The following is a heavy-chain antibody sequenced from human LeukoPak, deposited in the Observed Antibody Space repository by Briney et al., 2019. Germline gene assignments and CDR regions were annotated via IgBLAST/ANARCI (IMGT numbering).Heavy chain of an antibody. J-gene: IGHJ6*02. Sequence: PSQTLSLTCTVSGGSISSGGYYWSWIRQHPGKGLEWIGYIYYSGSTYYNPSLKSRVTISVDTSKNQFSLKLSSVTAADTAVYYCARDRGFTVRRENYYYGMDVWGQGTTVTVSS. CDR1: GGSISSGGYY. D-gene: IGHD3-10*01. CDR3: ARDRGFTVRRENYYYGMDV. V-gene: IGHV4-31*03. CDR2: IYYSGST.